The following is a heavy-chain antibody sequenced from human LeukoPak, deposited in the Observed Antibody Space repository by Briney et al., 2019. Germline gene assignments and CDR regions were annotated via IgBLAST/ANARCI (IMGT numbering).Heavy chain of an antibody. CDR2: ISGGGGST. V-gene: IGHV3-23*01. J-gene: IGHJ4*02. D-gene: IGHD6-19*01. CDR3: AKSPGSGWYGDY. Sequence: GGSLRLSCAASGFTFSTYAMSWVRQAPGKGLEWVSGISGGGGSTYYADSVKGRFTISRDNSKNTLYLQMNSLRAEDTAVYYCAKSPGSGWYGDYWGQGTQVTVSS. CDR1: GFTFSTYA.